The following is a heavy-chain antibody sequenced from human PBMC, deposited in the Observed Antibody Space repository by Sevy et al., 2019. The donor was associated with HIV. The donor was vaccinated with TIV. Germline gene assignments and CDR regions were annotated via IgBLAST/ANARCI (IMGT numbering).Heavy chain of an antibody. J-gene: IGHJ4*02. CDR3: ARGFSGYDLFPSGFHY. D-gene: IGHD5-12*01. CDR2: INTLSGGT. Sequence: ASVKVSCKASGYTFTGYYMHWVRQTPGQGLEWVGWINTLSGGTNYAQKFQGRATMTRDTSISTAYMEVTRLRSDDTAVFYCARGFSGYDLFPSGFHYWGQGTLVTVSS. V-gene: IGHV1-2*02. CDR1: GYTFTGYY.